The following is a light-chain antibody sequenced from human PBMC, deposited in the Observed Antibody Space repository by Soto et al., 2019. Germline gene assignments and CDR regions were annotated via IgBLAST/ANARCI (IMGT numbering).Light chain of an antibody. CDR3: QQSYSTLPKT. V-gene: IGKV1-39*01. Sequence: DIQMTQSPSSLSASVGDRVTITCRASQSTSSYLNWYQQKPGKAPKLLIYAASSLQSGVPSRFSGSGSGTDFTLTISSLQPEDFATYYCQQSYSTLPKTFGQGTKVEIK. CDR2: AAS. J-gene: IGKJ1*01. CDR1: QSTSSY.